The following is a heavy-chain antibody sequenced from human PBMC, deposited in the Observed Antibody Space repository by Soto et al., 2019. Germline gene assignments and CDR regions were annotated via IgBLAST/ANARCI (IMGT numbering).Heavy chain of an antibody. V-gene: IGHV4-31*03. CDR1: GGSISSSVFY. J-gene: IGHJ4*02. D-gene: IGHD1-26*01. Sequence: QVQLQESGPGLVKPSQTLSLTCTVSGGSISSSVFYWTWIRRLPGKGLEWIGYFYYSGNTYPNPSLKSRVTMSVDTSKSQFSLKLSSVTAADTAVYFCARAREGYYVDSWGQGTLVTVSS. CDR2: FYYSGNT. CDR3: ARAREGYYVDS.